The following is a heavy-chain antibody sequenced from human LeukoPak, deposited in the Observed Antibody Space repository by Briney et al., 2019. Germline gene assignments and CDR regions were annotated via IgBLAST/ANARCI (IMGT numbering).Heavy chain of an antibody. CDR3: AKRATSTFEY. Sequence: ASVKVSCKASGYTFTGHYMHWVRQAPGEGLEWIGWINPNSGGTNYAQKFRGRVTMTTDTAITTAYMELRGLESDDTAVYYCAKRATSTFEYWGQGTLVTVSS. CDR2: INPNSGGT. CDR1: GYTFTGHY. J-gene: IGHJ4*02. V-gene: IGHV1-2*02.